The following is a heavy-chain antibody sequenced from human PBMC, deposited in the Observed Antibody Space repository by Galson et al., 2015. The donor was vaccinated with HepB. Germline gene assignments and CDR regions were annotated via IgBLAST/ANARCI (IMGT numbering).Heavy chain of an antibody. V-gene: IGHV3-30*18. CDR2: ISYDGSNK. CDR3: AKDGGGLTIFGVVTSNYYGMDV. J-gene: IGHJ6*02. CDR1: GFTFSSYG. D-gene: IGHD3-3*01. Sequence: LRLSCAASGFTFSSYGMHWVRQAPGKGLEWVAVISYDGSNKYHADSVKGRFTISRDNSKNTLYLQANSLRAEDTAVYYCAKDGGGLTIFGVVTSNYYGMDVWGQGTTVTVSS.